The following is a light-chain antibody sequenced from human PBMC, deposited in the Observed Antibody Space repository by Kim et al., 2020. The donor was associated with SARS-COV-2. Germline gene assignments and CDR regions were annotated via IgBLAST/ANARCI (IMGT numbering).Light chain of an antibody. V-gene: IGKV1-33*01. CDR3: QQYDTLPFT. CDR1: QDISDY. Sequence: DIQMTQSPSSLSASVGDRVTITCQASQDISDYLNWYQQKPGKAPKLLIYDVSKLEKAVPSRFSGSRSVTDFTFTISSLQPEDVATYYCQQYDTLPFTFGGGTKVDIK. J-gene: IGKJ4*01. CDR2: DVS.